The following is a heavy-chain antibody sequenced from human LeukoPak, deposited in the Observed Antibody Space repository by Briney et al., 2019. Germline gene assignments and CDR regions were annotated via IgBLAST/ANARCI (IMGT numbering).Heavy chain of an antibody. CDR2: MSRTADRM. CDR1: GGTLSTYG. V-gene: IGHV3-48*03. J-gene: IGHJ4*01. D-gene: IGHD5-24*01. CDR3: STRLPFTGYKN. Sequence: GGSLTLSCTIFGGTLSTYGLNLVGQAPGDRPEWISFMSRTADRMDHVDSVKGRFTMPRDNAKNSVDLQMNSLRVDDTAIYYCSTRLPFTGYKNWGQGTLVTVSS.